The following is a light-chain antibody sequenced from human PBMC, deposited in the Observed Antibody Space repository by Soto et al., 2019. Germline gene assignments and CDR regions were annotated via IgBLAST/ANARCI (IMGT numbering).Light chain of an antibody. V-gene: IGLV1-44*01. CDR1: SSNIGSNS. Sequence: TQPPSASGTRGQRFTISCSGSSSNIGSNSVKWYQQLPGTAPKRLIYRNNQWPSGVPDRFSGSKSGTSASLAISGLQSEDEADYYCPAWDDSLNGYVFGTGTKVTVL. J-gene: IGLJ1*01. CDR3: PAWDDSLNGYV. CDR2: RNN.